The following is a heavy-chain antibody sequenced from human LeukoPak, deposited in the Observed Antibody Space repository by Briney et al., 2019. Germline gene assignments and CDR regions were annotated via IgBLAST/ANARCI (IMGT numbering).Heavy chain of an antibody. D-gene: IGHD3-10*01. CDR1: GGSFSGYY. CDR2: INHSGST. V-gene: IGHV4-34*01. Sequence: SETLSLTCAVYGGSFSGYYWGWIRQPPGKGLEWIGEINHSGSTNYNPSLKSRVTISVDTSKNQFSLKLSSVTAADTAVYYCARSTFGELPELGYWGQGTLVTVSS. J-gene: IGHJ4*02. CDR3: ARSTFGELPELGY.